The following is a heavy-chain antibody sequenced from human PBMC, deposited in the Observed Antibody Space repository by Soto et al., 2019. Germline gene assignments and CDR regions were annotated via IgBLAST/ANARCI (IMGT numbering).Heavy chain of an antibody. CDR1: GGTFSSYA. J-gene: IGHJ6*02. CDR3: ASAIPTGSLYYYYGMDV. Sequence: SVKVSCKASGGTFSSYAISWVRQAPGQGLEWMGGIIPIFGTANYAQKFQGRVTITADESTSTAYMELSSLRSEDTAVYYCASAIPTGSLYYYYGMDVWGQGTTVTVSS. D-gene: IGHD1-1*01. V-gene: IGHV1-69*13. CDR2: IIPIFGTA.